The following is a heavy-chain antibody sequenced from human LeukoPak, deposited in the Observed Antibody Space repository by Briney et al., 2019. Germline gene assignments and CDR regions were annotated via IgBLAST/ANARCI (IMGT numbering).Heavy chain of an antibody. CDR2: INPNSGGT. Sequence: ASVKVSCKASGYTFTGYYMHWGRQAPGQGLEWMGWINPNSGGTNYAQKFQGRVTITRDASITTAYMWLSRLRSDAAAVYYYAKVRYYYDSSGYPDYWGQGTLVTVSS. V-gene: IGHV1-2*02. D-gene: IGHD3-22*01. CDR1: GYTFTGYY. CDR3: AKVRYYYDSSGYPDY. J-gene: IGHJ4*02.